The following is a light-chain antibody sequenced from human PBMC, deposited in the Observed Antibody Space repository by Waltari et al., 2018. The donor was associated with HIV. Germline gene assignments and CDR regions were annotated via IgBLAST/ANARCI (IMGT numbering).Light chain of an antibody. CDR1: DPDVGTYNY. Sequence: QSALTQPASVSGSPGQSLTISCTGTDPDVGTYNYVPWFQHHPGKAPKLIISEVSNRPSGVSHRFSGSKSGNTASLIISGLQAEDEASYYCTSYTTTNTWVFGGGTNLTVL. V-gene: IGLV2-14*01. J-gene: IGLJ3*02. CDR3: TSYTTTNTWV. CDR2: EVS.